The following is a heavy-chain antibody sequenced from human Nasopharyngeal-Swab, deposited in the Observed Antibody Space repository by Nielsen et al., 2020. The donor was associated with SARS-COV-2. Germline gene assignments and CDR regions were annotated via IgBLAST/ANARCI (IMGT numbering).Heavy chain of an antibody. Sequence: GGSLRLSCAASGFTFSRYDMNWVRQPTGKGLEWVSSIGPAGDTYYADSVKGRFTISRENGKNSLYLQMNSLRAGDTAVYYCARGHGRDTIYGLFNSYAMDVWGQGTTVTVSS. CDR3: ARGHGRDTIYGLFNSYAMDV. CDR1: GFTFSRYD. V-gene: IGHV3-13*01. D-gene: IGHD3-3*01. J-gene: IGHJ6*02. CDR2: IGPAGDT.